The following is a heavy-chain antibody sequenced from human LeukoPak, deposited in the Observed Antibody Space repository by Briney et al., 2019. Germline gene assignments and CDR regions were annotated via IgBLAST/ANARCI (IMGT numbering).Heavy chain of an antibody. CDR1: GFTVSSNY. Sequence: GGSLRLSCAASGFTVSSNYMSWVRQAPGKGLEWVSVIYSGGSTYYADSVKGRFTISRDNSKNTLYLQMNSLRAEDTAVYYCAKVSGNSYYYFDSWGQGSLVTVSS. J-gene: IGHJ4*02. CDR3: AKVSGNSYYYFDS. D-gene: IGHD3-22*01. CDR2: IYSGGST. V-gene: IGHV3-53*01.